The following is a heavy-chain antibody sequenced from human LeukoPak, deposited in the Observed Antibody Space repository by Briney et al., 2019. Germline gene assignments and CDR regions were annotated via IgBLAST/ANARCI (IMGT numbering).Heavy chain of an antibody. Sequence: SVKVSCKASGGTFSSYAISWVRQAPGQGLEWMGGIIPIFGTANYAQKFQGRVTITADKSTSTAYMELSSLRSEDTAVYYCAHLYTDYGDSENWFDPWGQGTLVTVSS. CDR2: IIPIFGTA. D-gene: IGHD4-17*01. V-gene: IGHV1-69*06. CDR3: AHLYTDYGDSENWFDP. J-gene: IGHJ5*02. CDR1: GGTFSSYA.